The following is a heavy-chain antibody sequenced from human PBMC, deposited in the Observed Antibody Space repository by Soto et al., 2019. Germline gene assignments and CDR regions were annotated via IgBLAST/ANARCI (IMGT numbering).Heavy chain of an antibody. D-gene: IGHD3-3*01. Sequence: GGSLRLSCAASGFTFSSYAMSWVRQAPGKGLEWVSAISGSGGSTYYADSVKGRFTISRDNSRNTLYLQMNSLRAEDTAVYYCARTLKYDFWSGYYPNEAPTYYFDYWGQGTLVPVSS. J-gene: IGHJ4*02. CDR2: ISGSGGST. V-gene: IGHV3-23*01. CDR1: GFTFSSYA. CDR3: ARTLKYDFWSGYYPNEAPTYYFDY.